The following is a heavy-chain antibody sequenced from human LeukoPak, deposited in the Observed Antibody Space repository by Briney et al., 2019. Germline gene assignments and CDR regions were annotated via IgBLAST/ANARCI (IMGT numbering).Heavy chain of an antibody. CDR2: ISGSGGST. D-gene: IGHD2-21*02. V-gene: IGHV3-23*01. CDR3: ARDSLVVVTAFDY. J-gene: IGHJ4*02. Sequence: GGSLRLSCAASGFTFSSYAMSWVRQAPGKGLEWVSAISGSGGSTYYADSVKGRFTISRDNAKNSLYLQMNSLRAEDTAVYYCARDSLVVVTAFDYWGQGTLVTVSS. CDR1: GFTFSSYA.